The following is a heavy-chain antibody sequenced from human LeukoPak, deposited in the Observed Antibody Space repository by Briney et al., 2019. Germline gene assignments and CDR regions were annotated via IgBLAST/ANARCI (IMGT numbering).Heavy chain of an antibody. CDR3: AKDQGYSSSWFDY. CDR1: GFTFSSYA. J-gene: IGHJ4*02. CDR2: ISGSGGST. V-gene: IGHV3-23*01. D-gene: IGHD6-13*01. Sequence: PGGSLRLSCAASGFTFSSYAMSWVRQAPGKGLEWVSAISGSGGSTYYADSVKGRFTISRDNSKSTLYLQMNSLRAEDTAVYYCAKDQGYSSSWFDYRGQGTLVTVSS.